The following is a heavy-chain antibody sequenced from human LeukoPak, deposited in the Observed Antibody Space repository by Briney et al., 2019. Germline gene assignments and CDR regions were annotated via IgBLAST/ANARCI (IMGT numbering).Heavy chain of an antibody. CDR3: ARLVGATDFDY. CDR1: GFTFSSYS. CDR2: ISSSSYI. V-gene: IGHV3-21*01. D-gene: IGHD1-26*01. Sequence: GGSLRLSCAASGFTFSSYSMNWVRQAPGKGLEWVSSISSSSYIYYADSVKGRFTISRDNAKNSLYLQMNSLRAEDTAVYYCARLVGATDFDYWGQGTLVTVSS. J-gene: IGHJ4*02.